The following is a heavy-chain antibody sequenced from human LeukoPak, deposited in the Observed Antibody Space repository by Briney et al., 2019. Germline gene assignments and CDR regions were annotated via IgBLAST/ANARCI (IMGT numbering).Heavy chain of an antibody. J-gene: IGHJ4*02. CDR3: ARRVYTSSWYFDY. V-gene: IGHV4-38-2*01. CDR2: IFHSGIT. D-gene: IGHD6-13*01. CDR1: GYSISSGYY. Sequence: PSETLSLTCAVSGYSISSGYYWGWIRQPPGQGLEWIGSIFHSGITYYNPSLKRRLTISVDTSKNQFSLKLSSVTAADTSVYYCARRVYTSSWYFDYWGQGTLVTVSS.